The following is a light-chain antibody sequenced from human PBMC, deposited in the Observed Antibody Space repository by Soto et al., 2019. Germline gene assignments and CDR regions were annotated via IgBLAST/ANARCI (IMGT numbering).Light chain of an antibody. CDR2: AAS. Sequence: DTMLTQSPGTLALSPGEGATLSCRVSQSFASSYLGWYQQKPGQAPRLLLYAASKRATGIPDRFSGSGSGTDFTLTINRLEPEDSAVYYCQQYGSSPPYTFGQGTKVDIK. V-gene: IGKV3-20*01. J-gene: IGKJ2*01. CDR3: QQYGSSPPYT. CDR1: QSFASSY.